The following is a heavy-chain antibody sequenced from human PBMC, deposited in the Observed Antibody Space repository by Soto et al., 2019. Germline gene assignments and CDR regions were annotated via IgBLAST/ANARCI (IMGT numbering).Heavy chain of an antibody. CDR3: TRDLAYGGNSDDFDI. J-gene: IGHJ3*02. CDR2: IYPGDSDT. CDR1: GYSFTSYW. Sequence: GVSLKIACKGSGYSFTSYWIGWVRKMPGAGLEWMGIIYPGDSDTRYSPSFQGQVTISADKSINTAYLQLCSLKASDSAMYYCTRDLAYGGNSDDFDIWGQGT. V-gene: IGHV5-51*01. D-gene: IGHD2-21*02.